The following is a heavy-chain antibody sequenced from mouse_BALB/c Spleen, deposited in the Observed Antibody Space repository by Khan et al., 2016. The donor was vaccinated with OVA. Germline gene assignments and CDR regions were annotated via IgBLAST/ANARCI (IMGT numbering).Heavy chain of an antibody. J-gene: IGHJ4*01. V-gene: IGHV3-2*02. CDR1: GYSITSDYA. D-gene: IGHD2-3*01. CDR2: ISYSGST. Sequence: QLEESGPGLVKPSQSLSLTCTVTGYSITSDYAWNWIRQFPGNKLEWMGYISYSGSTKYNPALKSRISINRDTSKNQFFLQLNSVTTEDTATYYCARDGSRYNYAMDYWGQGTSVTVSS. CDR3: ARDGSRYNYAMDY.